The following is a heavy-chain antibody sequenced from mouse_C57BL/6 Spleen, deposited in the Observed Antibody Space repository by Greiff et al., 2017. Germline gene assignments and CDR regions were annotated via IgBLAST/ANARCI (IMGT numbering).Heavy chain of an antibody. J-gene: IGHJ2*01. CDR2: IDPNSGGT. D-gene: IGHD3-2*02. CDR1: GYTFTSYW. Sequence: QVQLQQPGAELVKPGASVKLSCKASGYTFTSYWMHWVKQRPGRGLEWIGRIDPNSGGTKYNEKFKSKATLTVDNPSSTAYMQLSSLPSEDSAAYYCATDNVSSGTRYFDYWGQGTTLTVSS. CDR3: ATDNVSSGTRYFDY. V-gene: IGHV1-72*01.